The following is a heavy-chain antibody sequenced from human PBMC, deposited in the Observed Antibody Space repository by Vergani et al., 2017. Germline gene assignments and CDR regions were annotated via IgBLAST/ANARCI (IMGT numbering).Heavy chain of an antibody. D-gene: IGHD4-17*01. V-gene: IGHV4-59*01. CDR3: ASTGLMTTVTTFAFDI. J-gene: IGHJ3*02. CDR2: IYYSGST. CDR1: GGSISSYY. Sequence: QVQLQESGPGLVKPSQTLSLTCTVSGGSISSYYWSWIRQPPGKGLEWIGYIYYSGSTNYNPSLKSRVTISVDTSKNQFSLKLSSVTAADTAVYYCASTGLMTTVTTFAFDIWGQGTMVTVSS.